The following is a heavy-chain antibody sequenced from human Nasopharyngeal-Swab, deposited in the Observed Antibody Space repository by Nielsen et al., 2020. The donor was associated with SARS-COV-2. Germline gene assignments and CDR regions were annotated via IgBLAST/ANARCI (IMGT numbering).Heavy chain of an antibody. Sequence: ASVNVSCKASGYTFTSYGISWVRQAPGQGLEWMGWISAYNGNTNYAQKLQGRVTMTTDTSTSTAYTELRSLRSDDTAVYYCARSLMVYVGVDYWGQGTLVTVSS. CDR2: ISAYNGNT. V-gene: IGHV1-18*04. D-gene: IGHD2-8*01. CDR3: ARSLMVYVGVDY. J-gene: IGHJ4*02. CDR1: GYTFTSYG.